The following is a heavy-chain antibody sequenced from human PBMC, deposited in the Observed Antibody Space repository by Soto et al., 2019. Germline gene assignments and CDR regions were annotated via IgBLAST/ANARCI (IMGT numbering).Heavy chain of an antibody. CDR2: ISAYNGNT. CDR1: GYTFTSYV. CDR3: ARDSIVLDYYDSSGYRPFDY. D-gene: IGHD3-22*01. J-gene: IGHJ4*02. V-gene: IGHV1-18*01. Sequence: ASVKVSCKASGYTFTSYVIGWVRQAPGQGLEWMGWISAYNGNTNYTQKLQGRVTMTTDTSTSTAYMELSSLRSDDTAVYYCARDSIVLDYYDSSGYRPFDYWGQGTLVTVSS.